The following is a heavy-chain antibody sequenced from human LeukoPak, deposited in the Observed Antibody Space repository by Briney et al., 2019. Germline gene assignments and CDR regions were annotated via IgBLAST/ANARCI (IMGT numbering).Heavy chain of an antibody. CDR2: IGTAGDT. CDR3: ARAPWGGYFGAFDI. Sequence: PGGSLRLSCAASGFTFSSYDMHWVRQATGKGLEWVSAIGTAGDTYYPGSVKGRFTISRENAKNSLYLQMNSLRAGDTAVYYCARAPWGGYFGAFDIWGQGTMVTVSS. D-gene: IGHD3-3*01. V-gene: IGHV3-13*04. J-gene: IGHJ3*02. CDR1: GFTFSSYD.